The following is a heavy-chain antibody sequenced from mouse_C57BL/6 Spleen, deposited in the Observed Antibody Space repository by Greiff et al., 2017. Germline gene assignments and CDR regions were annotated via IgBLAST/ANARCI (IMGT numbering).Heavy chain of an antibody. D-gene: IGHD2-3*01. V-gene: IGHV1-52*01. CDR3: ARVTRLLYAMDY. J-gene: IGHJ4*01. CDR1: GYTFTSYW. Sequence: VQLQQPGAELVRPGSSVKLSCKASGYTFTSYWMHWVKQRPIQGLEWIGNIDPSDSETHYNQKFKDKATLTVDKSSSTAYMQLSSLTSEDSAVYYCARVTRLLYAMDYWGQGTSVTVAS. CDR2: IDPSDSET.